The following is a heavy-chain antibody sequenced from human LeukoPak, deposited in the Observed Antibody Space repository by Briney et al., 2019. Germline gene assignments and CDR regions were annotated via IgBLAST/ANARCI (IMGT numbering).Heavy chain of an antibody. CDR3: ARGFRRFDP. D-gene: IGHD3-10*01. CDR2: INHSGST. V-gene: IGHV4-34*01. Sequence: SETLSLTCAVYGGSFSGYYWSWIRQPPGKGLEWIGEINHSGSTNYNPSLKSRVTISVDTSKNQFSLKLSSVTAADTAVYYCARGFRRFDPWGQGNLVSVSS. CDR1: GGSFSGYY. J-gene: IGHJ5*02.